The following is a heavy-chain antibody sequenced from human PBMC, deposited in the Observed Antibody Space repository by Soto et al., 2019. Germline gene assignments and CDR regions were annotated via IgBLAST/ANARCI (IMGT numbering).Heavy chain of an antibody. CDR3: APLPGPIAARDY. D-gene: IGHD6-6*01. V-gene: IGHV3-9*01. Sequence: GGSLRLSCAASGFTFDDYAMHWVRQAPGKGLEWVSGISWNSGSIGYADSVKGRFTISRDNAKNSLYLQMNSLRAEDTALYYCAPLPGPIAARDYWGQGTLVTVSS. J-gene: IGHJ4*02. CDR2: ISWNSGSI. CDR1: GFTFDDYA.